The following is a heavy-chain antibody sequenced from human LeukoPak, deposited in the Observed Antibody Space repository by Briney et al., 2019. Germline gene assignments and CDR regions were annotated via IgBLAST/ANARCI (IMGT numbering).Heavy chain of an antibody. CDR1: GGSIGSSSYY. J-gene: IGHJ4*02. D-gene: IGHD1-26*01. Sequence: SETLSLTCTVSGGSIGSSSYYWGWIRQPPGKGLAWIGSIYYSGSTYYNPSLKSRVTISVDTSKNQFSLKLSSVTAADTTVYYCASLRERSYYARGFDYWGQGTLVTVSS. V-gene: IGHV4-39*01. CDR3: ASLRERSYYARGFDY. CDR2: IYYSGST.